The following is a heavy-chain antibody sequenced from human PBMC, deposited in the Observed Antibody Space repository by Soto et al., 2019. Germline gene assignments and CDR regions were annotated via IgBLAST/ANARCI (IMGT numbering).Heavy chain of an antibody. D-gene: IGHD1-26*01. J-gene: IGHJ4*02. V-gene: IGHV1-24*01. CDR2: FDPEDGET. CDR1: GYTLTELS. Sequence: ASVKVSCKVSGYTLTELSMHWVRQAPGKGLEWMGGFDPEDGETIYAQKFQGRVTITRDTSASTAYMELSSLRSEDTAVYYCARVPKIVGATTASFDYWGQGTLVTVSS. CDR3: ARVPKIVGATTASFDY.